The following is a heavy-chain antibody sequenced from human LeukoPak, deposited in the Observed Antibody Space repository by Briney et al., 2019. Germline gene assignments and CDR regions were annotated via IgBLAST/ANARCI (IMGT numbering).Heavy chain of an antibody. Sequence: SLRLSCAASGFTFSRYWMTWVRQAPAKGLDWVANINQDGSEKYYVDSVKGRFTISRDNGKNSLILQMNSLRVEDTAIYYCARGTDSSPGIDYWGQGTLVTVSS. V-gene: IGHV3-7*01. J-gene: IGHJ4*02. CDR2: INQDGSEK. CDR1: GFTFSRYW. CDR3: ARGTDSSPGIDY. D-gene: IGHD6-6*01.